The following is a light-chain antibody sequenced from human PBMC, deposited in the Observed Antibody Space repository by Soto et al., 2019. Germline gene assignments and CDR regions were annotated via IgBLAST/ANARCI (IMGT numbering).Light chain of an antibody. CDR1: QSVSSY. CDR3: QQYVTAPRT. J-gene: IGKJ1*01. Sequence: EIVLTQSPATLSLSPGERATLSCRASQSVSSYLAWYQQKPGQAPRILIYGASMRATGIPARFSGGGSGTDFTLTISRLEPEDFAVYFCQQYVTAPRTFGQGTKVDIK. V-gene: IGKV3-20*01. CDR2: GAS.